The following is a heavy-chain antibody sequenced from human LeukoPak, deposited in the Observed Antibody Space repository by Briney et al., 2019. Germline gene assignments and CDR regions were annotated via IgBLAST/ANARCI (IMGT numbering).Heavy chain of an antibody. V-gene: IGHV1-24*01. J-gene: IGHJ6*03. CDR2: FDPEDGDT. CDR1: GYTGSKIS. Sequence: GASVKVSCKVSGYTGSKISIHWVRQARGNRGEGLGGFDPEDGDTIYTQKFYRRVTMTEAASTDTTYFELRRRWSAATAAVYYALVTKDYYYYSYMDVWGKGTTVTVSS. D-gene: IGHD2-21*02. CDR3: ALVTKDYYYYSYMDV.